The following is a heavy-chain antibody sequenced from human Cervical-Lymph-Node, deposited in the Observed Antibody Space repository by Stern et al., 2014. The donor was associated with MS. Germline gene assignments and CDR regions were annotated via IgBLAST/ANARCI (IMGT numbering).Heavy chain of an antibody. CDR1: GYTFTRYG. CDR2: IKAYNGNT. V-gene: IGHV1-18*04. J-gene: IGHJ4*02. D-gene: IGHD2-2*01. CDR3: ARGSPTLVVPAVQPDY. Sequence: QMQLVQSGAEVKKPGASVKVSCKASGYTFTRYGISWVRQVPGQGLAWMGWIKAYNGNTNYAQKLQGRVTMTTDTSTSTAYMELRSLRSDDTAVYYCARGSPTLVVPAVQPDYWGQGTLVTVSS.